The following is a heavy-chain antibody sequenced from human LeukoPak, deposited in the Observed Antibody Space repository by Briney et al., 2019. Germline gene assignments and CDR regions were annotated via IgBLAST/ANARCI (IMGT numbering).Heavy chain of an antibody. CDR2: IYTSGST. Sequence: SQTLSLTCTVSGGSISSGSYYWSWIRQPAGKGLEWIGRIYTSGSTNYNPSLKSRVTISVDTSKNQFSLKLSSVTAADTAVYYCARPAYSSGWYHFDYWGQGTLVTVSS. V-gene: IGHV4-61*02. CDR3: ARPAYSSGWYHFDY. CDR1: GGSISSGSYY. J-gene: IGHJ4*02. D-gene: IGHD6-19*01.